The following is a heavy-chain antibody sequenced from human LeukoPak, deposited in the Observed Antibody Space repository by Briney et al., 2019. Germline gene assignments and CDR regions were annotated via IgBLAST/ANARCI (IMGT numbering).Heavy chain of an antibody. Sequence: GGSLRLSCAASGFTFSSSAMSWVRQAPGKGLEWVSSISGSGSGGSTYYADSVKGRFTISRDNSKNTLYLQMNSLRAEDTAVYYCAKYYGSGTSEGFDPWGQGTLVTVSS. V-gene: IGHV3-23*01. CDR2: ISGSGSGGST. D-gene: IGHD3-10*01. J-gene: IGHJ5*02. CDR3: AKYYGSGTSEGFDP. CDR1: GFTFSSSA.